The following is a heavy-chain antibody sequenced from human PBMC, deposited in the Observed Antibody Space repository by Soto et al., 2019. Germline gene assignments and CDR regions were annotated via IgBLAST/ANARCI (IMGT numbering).Heavy chain of an antibody. J-gene: IGHJ6*02. CDR2: IYYSGST. Sequence: QVQLQESGPGLVKPSQTLSLTCTVSGGSISSGGYYWSWIRQHPGKGLEWIGYIYYSGSTYYNPSLKSRVTISVDTSKSQFSLKLSSVTAADTAVYYCARDFTDSSGPTLGMGVWGQGTTGTVSS. D-gene: IGHD6-19*01. CDR1: GGSISSGGYY. CDR3: ARDFTDSSGPTLGMGV. V-gene: IGHV4-31*03.